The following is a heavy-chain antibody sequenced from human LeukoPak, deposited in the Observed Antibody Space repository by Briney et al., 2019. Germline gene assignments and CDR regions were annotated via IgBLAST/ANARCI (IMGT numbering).Heavy chain of an antibody. CDR2: ISSSSYI. CDR1: GNYW. D-gene: IGHD3-10*01. J-gene: IGHJ6*02. V-gene: IGHV3-69-1*01. Sequence: GGSLRLSCAASGNYWMHWVRQAPGKGLEWVSSISSSSYIYYADSVKGRFTISRDNAKNSLYLQMNSLRAEDTAVYYCARDRGPPSGMDVWGQGTTVTVSS. CDR3: ARDRGPPSGMDV.